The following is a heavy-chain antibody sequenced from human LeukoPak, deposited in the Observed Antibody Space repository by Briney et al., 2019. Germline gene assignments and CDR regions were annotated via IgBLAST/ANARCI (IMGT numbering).Heavy chain of an antibody. J-gene: IGHJ5*02. CDR3: ARVGVVVAATYNWFDP. CDR2: INHSGST. CDR1: GGSFSGYY. Sequence: SETLSLTCAVYGGSFSGYYWSWIRQPPGKGLEWIGEINHSGSTNYNPSLRSRVTISVDTSKNQFSLKLSSVTAADTAVYYCARVGVVVAATYNWFDPWGQGTLVTVSS. V-gene: IGHV4-34*01. D-gene: IGHD2-15*01.